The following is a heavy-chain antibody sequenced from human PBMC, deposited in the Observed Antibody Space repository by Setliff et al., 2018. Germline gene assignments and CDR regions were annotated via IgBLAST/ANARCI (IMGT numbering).Heavy chain of an antibody. CDR3: ASAEVVVAP. Sequence: GESLKISCKGSGYTFTNYWIGWVRQMPGKGLEWMGWINAANGKTKYSQKFQGRVTITRDTSASTVYMELSRLRYEDTAIYYCASAEVVVAPWGQGTLVTVSS. CDR1: GYTFTNYW. V-gene: IGHV1-3*01. J-gene: IGHJ4*02. CDR2: INAANGKT. D-gene: IGHD2-15*01.